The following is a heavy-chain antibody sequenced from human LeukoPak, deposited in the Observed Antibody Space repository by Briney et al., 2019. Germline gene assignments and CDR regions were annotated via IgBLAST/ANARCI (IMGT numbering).Heavy chain of an antibody. V-gene: IGHV3-48*02. D-gene: IGHD6-13*01. J-gene: IGHJ3*02. CDR3: ARERDSSSWYAFDI. CDR2: ISSSSSTI. Sequence: PGGSLRLSCAASGFTFSSYSLNWVSQAPGKGLEWVSHISSSSSTIYYGDSVKGRFTISRDNAKNSLYLQMNSLRDEDTAVYYCARERDSSSWYAFDIWGQGTMVTVSS. CDR1: GFTFSSYS.